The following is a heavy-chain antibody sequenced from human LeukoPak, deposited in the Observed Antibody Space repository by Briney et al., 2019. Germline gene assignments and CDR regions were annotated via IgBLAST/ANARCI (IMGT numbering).Heavy chain of an antibody. Sequence: GGSVRLSCAASGFTFADDGMSWVRQAPGKGLEWVSGINWNGGSTGYADSVKGRFTISRDNAKNSLYLQMNSLRAEDTALYHCAREGSSWSHYYFDYWGQGTLVTVSS. CDR2: INWNGGST. V-gene: IGHV3-20*01. CDR3: AREGSSWSHYYFDY. J-gene: IGHJ4*02. CDR1: GFTFADDG. D-gene: IGHD6-13*01.